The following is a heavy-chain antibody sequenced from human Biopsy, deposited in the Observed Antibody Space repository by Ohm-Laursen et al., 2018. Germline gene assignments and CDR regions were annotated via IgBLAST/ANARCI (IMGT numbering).Heavy chain of an antibody. CDR2: IRQDGKEK. CDR1: GFSSKTYW. V-gene: IGHV3-7*01. CDR3: ARGYCTAINCYMLRSFYFDS. D-gene: IGHD2-2*02. Sequence: SLRLSCSASGFSSKTYWMNWVRQAPGKGLEWVANIRQDGKEKFYVDSVKGRFTISRDNAKNSLYLQMNSLRAEDTGVYYCARGYCTAINCYMLRSFYFDSWGPGTMVTVSA. J-gene: IGHJ4*02.